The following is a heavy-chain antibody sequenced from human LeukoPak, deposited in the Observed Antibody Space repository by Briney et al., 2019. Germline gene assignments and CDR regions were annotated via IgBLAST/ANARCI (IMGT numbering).Heavy chain of an antibody. CDR3: ARDRGRFDP. V-gene: IGHV1-46*01. Sequence: GASVKVSCKASGYTFTAYYVHWVRQAPGQGLEWMGIINPSGGGTTYAQKFQGRVTMTRDTSTSTVYMELSSLRSEDTAVYYCARDRGRFDPWGQGTLVTVSS. D-gene: IGHD6-13*01. CDR2: INPSGGGT. J-gene: IGHJ5*02. CDR1: GYTFTAYY.